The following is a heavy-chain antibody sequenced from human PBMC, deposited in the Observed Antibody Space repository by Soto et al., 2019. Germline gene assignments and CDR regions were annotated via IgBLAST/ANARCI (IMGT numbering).Heavy chain of an antibody. CDR3: ANGEIAAQPYYYYGMDV. Sequence: QVQLVESGGGVVQPGRSLRLSCAASGFTFSSYGMHWVRQAPGKGLEWVAVISYDGSNKYYADSVKGRFTISRDNSKNTLYLQMTSLRAEDTAVYYCANGEIAAQPYYYYGMDVWGQGTTVTVSS. D-gene: IGHD6-6*01. J-gene: IGHJ6*02. V-gene: IGHV3-30*18. CDR1: GFTFSSYG. CDR2: ISYDGSNK.